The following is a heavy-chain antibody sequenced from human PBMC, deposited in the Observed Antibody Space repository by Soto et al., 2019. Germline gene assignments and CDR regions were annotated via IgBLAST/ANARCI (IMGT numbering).Heavy chain of an antibody. Sequence: GGSLRLSCVGSGFRFSDYGMHWVRQAPVKGLEWVAMMSFDGTYKYYAGSVKGRFIISRDNSKNTLYLQMNSLKTEDTAVYYCTLQPVSGVPNWFDPWGQGTLVTVSS. J-gene: IGHJ5*02. CDR3: TLQPVSGVPNWFDP. D-gene: IGHD5-18*01. CDR1: GFRFSDYG. CDR2: MSFDGTYK. V-gene: IGHV3-30*03.